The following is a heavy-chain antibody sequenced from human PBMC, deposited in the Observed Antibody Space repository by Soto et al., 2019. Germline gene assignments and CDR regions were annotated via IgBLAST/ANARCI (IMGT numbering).Heavy chain of an antibody. CDR3: AKGLHYYDSSGYYFLSNY. CDR1: GFTFSSYG. J-gene: IGHJ4*02. Sequence: QLGGSLRLSCAASGFTFSSYGMHWVRQAPGKGLEWVAVISYDGSNKYYADSVKGRFTISRDNSKNTLYLQMNSLRAEDTAVYYCAKGLHYYDSSGYYFLSNYWGQGTLVTVSS. V-gene: IGHV3-30*18. CDR2: ISYDGSNK. D-gene: IGHD3-22*01.